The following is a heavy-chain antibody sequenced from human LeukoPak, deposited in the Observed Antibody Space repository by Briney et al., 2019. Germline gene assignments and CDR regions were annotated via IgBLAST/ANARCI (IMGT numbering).Heavy chain of an antibody. CDR2: IYYSGST. CDR1: GGSISSYY. V-gene: IGHV4-59*01. J-gene: IGHJ2*01. CDR3: ARAGVVSNPNSYRYFDL. D-gene: IGHD3-3*01. Sequence: SETLSLTCTVSGGSISSYYWSWIRQPPGKGLEWLGYIYYSGSTNYNPSLESRVTISVDTSKNQFSLKLSSVTAADTAVYYCARAGVVSNPNSYRYFDLWGRGTLVTVSS.